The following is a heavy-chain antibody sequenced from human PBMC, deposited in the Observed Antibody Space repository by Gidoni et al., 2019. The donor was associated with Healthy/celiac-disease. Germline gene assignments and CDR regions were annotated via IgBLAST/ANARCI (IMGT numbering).Heavy chain of an antibody. V-gene: IGHV3-30*18. CDR3: AKDQLLFKALGPTDY. Sequence: QVQLVESGGGVVQPGRSLRLSCAASGFTFSSYGMHWVRQAPGKGLEWVAVISYDGSNKYYADAVKGRFTISRDNSKNTLYLQMNSLRAEDTAVYYCAKDQLLFKALGPTDYWGQGTLVTVSS. CDR1: GFTFSSYG. CDR2: ISYDGSNK. D-gene: IGHD2-2*01. J-gene: IGHJ4*02.